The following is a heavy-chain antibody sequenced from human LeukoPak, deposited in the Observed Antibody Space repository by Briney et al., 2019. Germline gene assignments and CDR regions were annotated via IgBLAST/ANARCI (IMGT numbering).Heavy chain of an antibody. CDR1: GYTLTELS. CDR2: FDPEDGET. V-gene: IGHV1-24*01. D-gene: IGHD5-18*01. CDR3: ATGWIQLWLLDY. Sequence: ASVKVSCKVSGYTLTELSMHWVRQAPGKGLEWMGGFDPEDGETIYAQKFQGGVTMTEDTSTDTAYMGLSSLRSEDTAVYYCATGWIQLWLLDYWGQGTLVTVSS. J-gene: IGHJ4*02.